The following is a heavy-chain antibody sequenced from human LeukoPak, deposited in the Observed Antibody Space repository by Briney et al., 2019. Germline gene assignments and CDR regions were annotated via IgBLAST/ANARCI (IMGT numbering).Heavy chain of an antibody. V-gene: IGHV1-69*04. J-gene: IGHJ4*02. CDR3: AYTVAHWYFDY. Sequence: VASVKVSCKASGGTFSSYAISWVRQAPGQGLERMGRIIPILGIANYAQKFQGRVTITADKSTSTAYMELSSLRSEDTAVYYCAYTVAHWYFDYWGQGTLVTVSS. CDR2: IIPILGIA. CDR1: GGTFSSYA. D-gene: IGHD2-21*01.